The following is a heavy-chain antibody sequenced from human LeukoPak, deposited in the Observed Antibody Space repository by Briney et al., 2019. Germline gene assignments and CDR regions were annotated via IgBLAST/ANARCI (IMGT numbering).Heavy chain of an antibody. D-gene: IGHD6-19*01. V-gene: IGHV1-2*02. Sequence: ASVKVCCKAPGYTFTGYYLHWVRQAPGQGLEWLGWISPNSGGTNYAQSFQGRVTMTRDTSITTAYMELSRLRSDDTAVYYCARRPVAGPNGMDLGGQGTTVTVSS. J-gene: IGHJ6*02. CDR1: GYTFTGYY. CDR2: ISPNSGGT. CDR3: ARRPVAGPNGMDL.